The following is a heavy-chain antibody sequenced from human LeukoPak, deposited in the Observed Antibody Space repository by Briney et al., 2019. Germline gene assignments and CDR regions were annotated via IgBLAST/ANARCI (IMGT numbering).Heavy chain of an antibody. D-gene: IGHD6-13*01. J-gene: IGHJ4*02. CDR2: IKQDGSEK. CDR3: ARVAEAAAFDY. CDR1: GFTFSSRDW. V-gene: IGHV3-7*01. Sequence: GGSLRLSCVASGFTFSSRDWMTWVRQAPGKGLEWVANIKQDGSEKNYVDSVKGRFTISRDNAKNSVDLQMNSLRVEDTAVYYCARVAEAAAFDYWGQGTLVTVSS.